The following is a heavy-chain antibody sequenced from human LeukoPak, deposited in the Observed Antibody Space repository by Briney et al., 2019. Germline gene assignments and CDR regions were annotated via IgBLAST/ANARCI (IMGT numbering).Heavy chain of an antibody. Sequence: SETLSLTCAVYGGSFSGYYWSRIRQPPGKGLEWIGEINHSGSTNYNPSLKSRVTISVDTSKNQFSLKLSSVTAADTAVYYCARRPTMIVVDVWGQGTLVTVSS. CDR1: GGSFSGYY. V-gene: IGHV4-34*01. J-gene: IGHJ4*02. CDR3: ARRPTMIVVDV. CDR2: INHSGST. D-gene: IGHD3-22*01.